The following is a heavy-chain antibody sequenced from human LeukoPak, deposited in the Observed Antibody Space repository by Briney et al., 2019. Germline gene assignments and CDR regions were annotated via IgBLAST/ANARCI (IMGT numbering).Heavy chain of an antibody. CDR1: GFTFSSYS. CDR2: ISSSSSTI. D-gene: IGHD3-16*02. J-gene: IGHJ4*02. V-gene: IGHV3-48*02. CDR3: ARDRYDYVWGSYRYTFDY. Sequence: GGSLRLSCAASGFTFSSYSMNWVRQAPGKGLEWVSYISSSSSTIYYADSVKGRFTISRDSAKNSLYLQMDSLRDEDTAVYYCARDRYDYVWGSYRYTFDYWGQGTLVTVSS.